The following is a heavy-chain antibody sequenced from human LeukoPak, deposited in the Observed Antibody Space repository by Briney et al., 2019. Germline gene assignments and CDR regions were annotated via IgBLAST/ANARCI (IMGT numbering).Heavy chain of an antibody. V-gene: IGHV4-4*07. Sequence: SETLSLTCTVSGGSISSYYWSWIRQPAGKGLEWIGRIYTSGSTNYNPSLKSRVTISVDTSKNQFSLKLSSVTAADTAVYYCARGESPTYYYDSSGYYLTYFEYWGQGTLVTVSS. CDR3: ARGESPTYYYDSSGYYLTYFEY. CDR2: IYTSGST. D-gene: IGHD3-22*01. J-gene: IGHJ4*02. CDR1: GGSISSYY.